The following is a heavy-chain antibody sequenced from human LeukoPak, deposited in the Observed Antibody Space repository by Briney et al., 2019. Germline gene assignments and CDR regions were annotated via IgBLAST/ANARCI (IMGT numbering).Heavy chain of an antibody. Sequence: SETLSLTCAVYGGSFSGYYWSWIRQPPGKGLEWIGEINHSGSTNYNPSLKSRVTISVGTSKNQFSLKLSSVTAADTAVYYCASGGYDFWSGYYIANDYWGQGTLVTVSS. CDR2: INHSGST. CDR1: GGSFSGYY. D-gene: IGHD3-3*01. J-gene: IGHJ4*02. CDR3: ASGGYDFWSGYYIANDY. V-gene: IGHV4-34*01.